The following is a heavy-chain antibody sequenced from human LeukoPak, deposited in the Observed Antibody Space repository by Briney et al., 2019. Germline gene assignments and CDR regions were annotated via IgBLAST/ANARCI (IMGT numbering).Heavy chain of an antibody. CDR1: GLYFSNAW. D-gene: IGHD4-17*01. CDR2: IYSGDST. J-gene: IGHJ6*02. Sequence: SGGSLRLSCTASGLYFSNAWMNWVRQAPGKGLEWVSVIYSGDSTYYADSVKGRFTISRDNSKNTLYLQMNSLRAEDTAVYYCARVDGYYYGMDVWGQGTTVTVSS. V-gene: IGHV3-53*01. CDR3: ARVDGYYYGMDV.